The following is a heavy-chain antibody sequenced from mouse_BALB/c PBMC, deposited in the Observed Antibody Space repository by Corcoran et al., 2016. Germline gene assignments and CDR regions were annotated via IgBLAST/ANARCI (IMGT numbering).Heavy chain of an antibody. CDR1: GFNIKDTY. Sequence: EVQLQQSGAELVKPGASVKLSCTASGFNIKDTYIHWMKQRPEQGLEWMGRIDPANGNTKYDPKFQGKATMTADTSSNTAYLQLSSLTSEATAVYYCARSREGNYVVYWGQGTTLTVSS. J-gene: IGHJ2*01. V-gene: IGHV14-3*02. CDR3: ARSREGNYVVY. CDR2: IDPANGNT.